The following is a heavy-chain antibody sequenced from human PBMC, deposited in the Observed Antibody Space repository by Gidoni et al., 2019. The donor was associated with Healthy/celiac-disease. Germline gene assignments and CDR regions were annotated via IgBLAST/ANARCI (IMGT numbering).Heavy chain of an antibody. CDR1: GFSLSNARMG. CDR2: IFSNDEK. Sequence: QVTLKESGPVLVKPTETLTLTCTVSGFSLSNARMGVSWIRQPPGKALEWLAHIFSNDEKSYSTSLKSRLTISKDTSKSQVVLNMTNMDPVDTATYYCARHYGAQNYYYYGMDVWGQGTTVTVSS. V-gene: IGHV2-26*01. D-gene: IGHD4-17*01. CDR3: ARHYGAQNYYYYGMDV. J-gene: IGHJ6*02.